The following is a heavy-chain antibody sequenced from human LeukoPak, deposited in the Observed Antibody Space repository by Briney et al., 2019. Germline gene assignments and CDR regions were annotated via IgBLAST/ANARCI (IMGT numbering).Heavy chain of an antibody. V-gene: IGHV4-31*03. CDR3: ARGVVVTAIGRQDFDY. D-gene: IGHD2-21*02. CDR1: GGSISSGGYY. Sequence: PSQTLSLTCTVSGGSISSGGYYWSWIRQHPGKGLEWIGEINHSGSTNYNPSLKSRVTISVDTSKNQFSLKLSSVTAADTAVYYCARGVVVTAIGRQDFDYWGQGTLVTVSS. CDR2: INHSGST. J-gene: IGHJ4*02.